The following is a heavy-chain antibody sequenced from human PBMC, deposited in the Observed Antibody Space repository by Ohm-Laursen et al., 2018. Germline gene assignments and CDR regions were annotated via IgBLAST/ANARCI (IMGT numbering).Heavy chain of an antibody. V-gene: IGHV3-23*01. CDR2: ITGSGGST. CDR1: GFTFSNYA. CDR3: AKQPPAPAGTYDY. Sequence: SLRLSCAASGFTFSNYAMSWVRQAPRKGLEWVSAITGSGGSTYYADSVKGRFTISRDNSKNTLYLQMNSLRAEGTAVYYCAKQPPAPAGTYDYWGQGTLVTVSS. J-gene: IGHJ4*02. D-gene: IGHD6-13*01.